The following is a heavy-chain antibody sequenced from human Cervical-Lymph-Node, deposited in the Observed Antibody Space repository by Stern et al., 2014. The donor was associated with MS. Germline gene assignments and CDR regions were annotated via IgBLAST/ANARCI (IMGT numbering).Heavy chain of an antibody. CDR3: ARVLVGRTDFHYYYGLDV. CDR1: GFTFSTYA. D-gene: IGHD1-26*01. Sequence: QVQLVESGGGVVQPGTSLRLSCSASGFTFSTYAMHWVRQAPGKGLEWVAVISYDGSNNHCAEYVQGRFTISRDNSKNTVDLQMSSLRPEDTAVYYCARVLVGRTDFHYYYGLDVWGQGTTVTVSS. CDR2: ISYDGSNN. V-gene: IGHV3-30-3*01. J-gene: IGHJ6*02.